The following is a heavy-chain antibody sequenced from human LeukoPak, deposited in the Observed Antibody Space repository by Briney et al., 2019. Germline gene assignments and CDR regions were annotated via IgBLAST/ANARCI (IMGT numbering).Heavy chain of an antibody. CDR1: DGSISSSSYY. Sequence: SETLSLTCTVSDGSISSSSYYWVWIRQSPGKELEWIASIRYSGTTYYNPSLKSRVTMSVDTSKNEFSLNLSSVTAADTAVFYCARVGAAYFEHWGQGTVVTVSS. V-gene: IGHV4-39*07. J-gene: IGHJ4*02. CDR2: IRYSGTT. D-gene: IGHD1-26*01. CDR3: ARVGAAYFEH.